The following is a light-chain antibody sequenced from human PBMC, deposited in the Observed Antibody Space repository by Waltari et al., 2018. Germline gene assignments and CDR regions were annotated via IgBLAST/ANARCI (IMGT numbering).Light chain of an antibody. J-gene: IGLJ1*01. CDR3: YSSDSTGLRV. Sequence: SYELTQPPSVSVSPGPTARIPTSGHELPRNYSYWFPQKSGQAPRRVIYEDTKRPSGIPERFSGSSSGTVATLTITGAQVDDEADYYCYSSDSTGLRVFGGGTTVVVL. V-gene: IGLV3-10*01. CDR1: ELPRNY. CDR2: EDT.